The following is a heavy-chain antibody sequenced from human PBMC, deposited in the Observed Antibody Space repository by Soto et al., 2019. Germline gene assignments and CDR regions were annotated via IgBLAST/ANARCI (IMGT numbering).Heavy chain of an antibody. CDR2: ISYDGSNK. CDR1: GFTFSSYA. J-gene: IGHJ6*02. Sequence: GGSLRLSCAASGFTFSSYAMNWVRQAPGKGLEWVAAISYDGSNKYYADSVKGRFTISRDNSKNTLYLQMNSLRAEDTAVYYCAVGNPNYDIVMVVAASPNYYYYGMDVWGQGTTVTVSS. CDR3: AVGNPNYDIVMVVAASPNYYYYGMDV. D-gene: IGHD2-15*01. V-gene: IGHV3-30-3*01.